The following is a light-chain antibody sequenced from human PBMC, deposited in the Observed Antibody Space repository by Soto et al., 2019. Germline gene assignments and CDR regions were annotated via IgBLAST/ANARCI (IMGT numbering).Light chain of an antibody. CDR3: GSYTTSGSVV. V-gene: IGLV2-14*03. Sequence: QSALTQRASVTGSPGQSIAISCIGTSSDVGAYNYVSWYQQHPGKAPKLVIYDVNNRPSGVSNRFSGSKSGNTASLTISGLQAEDEADYYCGSYTTSGSVVFGGGTKLTVL. CDR2: DVN. J-gene: IGLJ2*01. CDR1: SSDVGAYNY.